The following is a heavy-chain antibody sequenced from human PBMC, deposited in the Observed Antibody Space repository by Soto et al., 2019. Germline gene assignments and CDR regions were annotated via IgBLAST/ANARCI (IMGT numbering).Heavy chain of an antibody. Sequence: LRLSCAASGFTFSSYGMHWVRQAPGKGLEWVAVISYDGSNKYYADSVKGRFTISRDNSKNTLYLQMNSLRAEDTAVYYCARLDFDDFWSGYYYYFDYWGQGTLVTVSS. CDR1: GFTFSSYG. V-gene: IGHV3-30*03. CDR2: ISYDGSNK. CDR3: ARLDFDDFWSGYYYYFDY. J-gene: IGHJ4*02. D-gene: IGHD3-3*01.